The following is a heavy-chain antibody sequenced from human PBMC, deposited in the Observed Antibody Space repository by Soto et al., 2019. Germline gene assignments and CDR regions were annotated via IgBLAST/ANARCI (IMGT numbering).Heavy chain of an antibody. V-gene: IGHV4-59*08. CDR3: ARRYGVYFDY. J-gene: IGHJ4*02. CDR1: GGSISSYY. CDR2: IYYSGST. Sequence: QVQLQESGPGLVKPSETLSLTCTVSGGSISSYYWSWIRQPPGKGLEWIGYIYYSGSTNYNPSLKSRVTISVDTSKTQFSLKLSSVTAAATVVYYCARRYGVYFDYWGQGTLVTVSS. D-gene: IGHD4-17*01.